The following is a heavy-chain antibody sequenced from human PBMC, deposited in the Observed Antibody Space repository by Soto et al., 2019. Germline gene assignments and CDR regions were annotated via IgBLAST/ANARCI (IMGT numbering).Heavy chain of an antibody. J-gene: IGHJ4*02. V-gene: IGHV4-59*08. D-gene: IGHD3-10*01. Sequence: QVQLQESGPGLVKPSETLSLTCTVSNDSISPYYWSWIRQPPGKGLEWIGFIYYNGSTTYNPSLESRVTISVATSKNQFSLKLTSVTAADTAIYYCARHFPPHHSGSHDFDLWGQGTLVTVSS. CDR2: IYYNGST. CDR3: ARHFPPHHSGSHDFDL. CDR1: NDSISPYY.